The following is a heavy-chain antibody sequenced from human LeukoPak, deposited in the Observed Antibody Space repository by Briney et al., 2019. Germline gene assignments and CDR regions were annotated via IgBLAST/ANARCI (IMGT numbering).Heavy chain of an antibody. D-gene: IGHD5-24*01. Sequence: ASVEVSCKASGYTFTSYGISWVRQAPGQGLEWMGWISAYNGNTNYAQKLQGRVTMTTDTSTSTAYMELRSLRSDDTAVYYCARETRWLQLRGDFDYWGQGTLVTVSS. CDR1: GYTFTSYG. V-gene: IGHV1-18*01. J-gene: IGHJ4*02. CDR3: ARETRWLQLRGDFDY. CDR2: ISAYNGNT.